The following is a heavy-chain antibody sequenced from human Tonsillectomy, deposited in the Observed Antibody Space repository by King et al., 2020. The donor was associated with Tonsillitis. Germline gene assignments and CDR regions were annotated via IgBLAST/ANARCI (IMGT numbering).Heavy chain of an antibody. CDR1: GGSFSGYY. V-gene: IGHV4-34*01. CDR2: TNHSGST. CDR3: ARGRRYYYDSSGYYGNWYFDL. D-gene: IGHD3-22*01. Sequence: QVQLQQWGAGLLKPSETLSLTCAVYGGSFSGYYWSWIRQPPGKGLEWIGETNHSGSTNYNPSLKSRVTISVDTSKNQFSLKLSSVTAADTAVYYCARGRRYYYDSSGYYGNWYFDLWGRGTLVTVSS. J-gene: IGHJ2*01.